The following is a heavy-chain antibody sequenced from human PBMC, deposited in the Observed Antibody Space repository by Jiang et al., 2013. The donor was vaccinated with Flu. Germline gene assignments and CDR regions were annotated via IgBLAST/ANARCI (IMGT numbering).Heavy chain of an antibody. CDR2: FDPEDGET. CDR1: GYTLTELS. D-gene: IGHD3-16*01. J-gene: IGHJ6*04. V-gene: IGHV1-24*01. Sequence: SGAEVKKPGASVKVSCKVSGYTLTELSMHWVRQAPGKGLEWMGGFDPEDGETIYAQKFQGRVTMTEDTSTDTAYMELSSLRSEDTAVYYCATAKVLLNSSSRTSGPTYYYYYYGMDVWGKGTTVTVSS. CDR3: ATAKVLLNSSSRTSGPTYYYYYYGMDV.